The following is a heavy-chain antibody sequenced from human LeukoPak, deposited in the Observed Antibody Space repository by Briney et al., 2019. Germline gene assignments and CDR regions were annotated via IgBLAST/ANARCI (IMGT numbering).Heavy chain of an antibody. D-gene: IGHD1-26*01. CDR3: ARVDPGNYYAFDF. Sequence: ASVKVSCKASGYTFTSYAMNWVRRAPGQGLEWMGWISTYNSNTNYAQKFQGRVTMTTDTSTSTAYMELRSLRSDDTAVYYCARVDPGNYYAFDFWGQGTKVTVSS. V-gene: IGHV1-18*01. CDR2: ISTYNSNT. CDR1: GYTFTSYA. J-gene: IGHJ3*01.